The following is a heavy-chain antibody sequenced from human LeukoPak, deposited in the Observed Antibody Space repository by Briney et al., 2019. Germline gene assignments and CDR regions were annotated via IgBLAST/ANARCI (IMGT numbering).Heavy chain of an antibody. J-gene: IGHJ4*02. CDR2: ISHSGST. CDR1: GYSISRGYH. V-gene: IGHV4-38-2*02. CDR3: ARLIAADPQLDC. Sequence: SETLSLTCTVSGYSISRGYHWGWIRQPPGKGLEWIGSISHSGSTYNNPSLKSRATVSMDRSRNQFSLNLRSVTAADTAVYYCARLIAADPQLDCWGQGTLVTVSS. D-gene: IGHD6-13*01.